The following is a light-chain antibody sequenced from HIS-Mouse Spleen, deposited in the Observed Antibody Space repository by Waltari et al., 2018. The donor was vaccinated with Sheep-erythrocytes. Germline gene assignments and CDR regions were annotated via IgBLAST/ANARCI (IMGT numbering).Light chain of an antibody. V-gene: IGLV2-11*01. J-gene: IGLJ1*01. Sequence: QSALTQPRSVSGSPGQPVTIPCTGTSSHVGGYNYLSRYQQHPGKAPKLMIYEVSKRPSGVPDRFSGSKSGNTASLTISGLQAEDEADYYCCSYAGSYNHVFATGTKVTVL. CDR1: SSHVGGYNY. CDR2: EVS. CDR3: CSYAGSYNHV.